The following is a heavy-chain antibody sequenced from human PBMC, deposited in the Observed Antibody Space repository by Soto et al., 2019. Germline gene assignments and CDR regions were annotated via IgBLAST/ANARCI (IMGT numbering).Heavy chain of an antibody. CDR2: IYSGGST. D-gene: IGHD6-6*01. Sequence: VPLVESGGALIQPGGSLRLSCAASGFTVSSTFMSWVRQAPGQGLDWVSGIYSGGSTYYAESVNGRFTISRNSSKNTLYLKMSSVRAEDTAVYYCAREVSSSPGYFDYWGQGTLVTVSS. CDR3: AREVSSSPGYFDY. V-gene: IGHV3-53*01. J-gene: IGHJ4*02. CDR1: GFTVSSTF.